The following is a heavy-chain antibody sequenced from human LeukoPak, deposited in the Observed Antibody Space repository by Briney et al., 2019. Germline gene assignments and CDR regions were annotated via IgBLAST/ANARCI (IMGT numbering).Heavy chain of an antibody. V-gene: IGHV1-18*01. D-gene: IGHD3-3*01. CDR2: ISAYNGNT. CDR3: ARDLGNYDFWSGYYPLFDY. CDR1: GYTFTSYG. Sequence: ASVKVSCKASGYTFTSYGISWVRQAPGQGLEWMGWISAYNGNTNYAQKLQGRVTMTTDTSTSTAHMELRSLRSDDTAVYYCARDLGNYDFWSGYYPLFDYWGQGTLVTVSS. J-gene: IGHJ4*02.